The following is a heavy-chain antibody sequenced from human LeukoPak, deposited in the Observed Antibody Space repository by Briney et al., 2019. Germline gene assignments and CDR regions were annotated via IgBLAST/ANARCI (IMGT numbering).Heavy chain of an antibody. J-gene: IGHJ6*02. CDR1: GDSVSSNSAS. CDR3: ARGYWAYGMDV. V-gene: IGHV6-1*01. CDR2: TYYRSKWRN. Sequence: SQTLSLTCAISGDSVSSNSASWNWIGQSPSRGLEWLGRTYYRSKWRNDYAVSVKSRITISPDTSKNQFSLQLNSVTPEDTAVYYCARGYWAYGMDVWGPGTTVTVSS. D-gene: IGHD1-14*01.